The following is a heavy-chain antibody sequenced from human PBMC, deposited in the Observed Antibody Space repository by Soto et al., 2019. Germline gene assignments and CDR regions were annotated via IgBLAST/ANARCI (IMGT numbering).Heavy chain of an antibody. D-gene: IGHD3-22*01. J-gene: IGHJ5*01. CDR1: GLTFSSNA. Sequence: VQLLESGGGLVQPGGSLRLSCAASGLTFSSNAMSWVRQAPGKGLEWVSGISDSGGSTYYADSVKGRFTISRDNSKNTLYLQMNSLRAEDTAVYYCAKDESRVVVPDNWFDSWGQGTLVTVSS. CDR2: ISDSGGST. V-gene: IGHV3-23*01. CDR3: AKDESRVVVPDNWFDS.